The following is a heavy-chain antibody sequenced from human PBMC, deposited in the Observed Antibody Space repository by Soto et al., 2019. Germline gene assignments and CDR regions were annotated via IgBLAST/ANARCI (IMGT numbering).Heavy chain of an antibody. Sequence: SVKVSCKASGGTFSNYAVSWVRQAPGQGLEWMGEVIPIFGTTPYAQKFQRRVTITADESTNTAYMELSSLRSEDTAVYYCARRFIQGNGGNHDSFDIWGQGTMVTVSS. D-gene: IGHD2-15*01. CDR3: ARRFIQGNGGNHDSFDI. V-gene: IGHV1-69*13. CDR1: GGTFSNYA. CDR2: VIPIFGTT. J-gene: IGHJ3*02.